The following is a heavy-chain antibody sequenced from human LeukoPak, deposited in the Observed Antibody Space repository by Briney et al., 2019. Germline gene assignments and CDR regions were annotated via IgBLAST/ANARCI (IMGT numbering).Heavy chain of an antibody. Sequence: SETLSLTCAVYGGSFSGYYWSWIRQPPGKGLEWIGEINHSGSTNYNPSLKSRVTISVDTSKNQFSLKLSSVTAADTAVYYCARGKRGIAVAPFDPWGQGTLVTVSS. CDR3: ARGKRGIAVAPFDP. V-gene: IGHV4-34*01. D-gene: IGHD6-19*01. J-gene: IGHJ5*02. CDR1: GGSFSGYY. CDR2: INHSGST.